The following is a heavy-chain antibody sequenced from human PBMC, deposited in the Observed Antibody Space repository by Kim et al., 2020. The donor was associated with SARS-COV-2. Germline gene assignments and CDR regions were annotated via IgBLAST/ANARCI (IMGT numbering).Heavy chain of an antibody. CDR3: ATYPSSGDPFDY. CDR2: IYYSGST. CDR1: GGSISSYY. Sequence: SETLSLTCTVSGGSISSYYWSWIRQPPGKGLEWIGYIYYSGSTNYNPSLKSRVTISVDTSKNQFSLKLSSVTAADTAVYYCATYPSSGDPFDYWGLGTL. J-gene: IGHJ4*02. D-gene: IGHD4-17*01. V-gene: IGHV4-59*13.